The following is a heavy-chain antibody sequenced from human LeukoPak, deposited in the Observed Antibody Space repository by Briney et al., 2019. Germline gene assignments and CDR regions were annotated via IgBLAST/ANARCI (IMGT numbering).Heavy chain of an antibody. CDR2: ITTDGATT. CDR1: GFTFSNYV. CDR3: AKAGWSYSGGSSHLDY. Sequence: LAGGSLRLSCAASGFTFSNYVMNWVRQAPGKGLEWVSAITTDGATTHYADSVKGRFSISRDNSKNTLYLQMNSLRAEDTAIYFCAKAGWSYSGGSSHLDYWGQGTLVTVSS. J-gene: IGHJ4*02. D-gene: IGHD2-15*01. V-gene: IGHV3-23*01.